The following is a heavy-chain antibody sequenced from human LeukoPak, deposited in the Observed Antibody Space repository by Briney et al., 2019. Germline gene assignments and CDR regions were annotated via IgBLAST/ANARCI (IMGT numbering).Heavy chain of an antibody. V-gene: IGHV3-21*01. D-gene: IGHD3-10*01. CDR3: ARGALWFGELLPNYFDY. J-gene: IGHJ4*02. CDR2: ISSSSSYI. CDR1: GFTFSSYS. Sequence: GGSLRLSCAASGFTFSSYSMNWVRQAPGKGLEWVSSISSSSSYIYYADSVKGRFTISRDNAKNSLYLQMNSLRAEDTAVYYCARGALWFGELLPNYFDYWGQGTLVTVSS.